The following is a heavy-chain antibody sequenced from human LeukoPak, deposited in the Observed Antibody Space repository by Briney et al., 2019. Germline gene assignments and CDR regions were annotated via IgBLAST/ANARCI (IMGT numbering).Heavy chain of an antibody. D-gene: IGHD2-8*02. CDR2: INLNNGAT. CDR1: GYTFTGYY. Sequence: ASVKVSCKASGYTFTGYYIHWVRNAHGQGLEWMGWINLNNGATDYAQNFQGRVTMTRDTSISTAYMELSRLRSDDTAVYYCARGTGRGYNFGYWGQGTLVTVSS. V-gene: IGHV1-2*02. J-gene: IGHJ4*02. CDR3: ARGTGRGYNFGY.